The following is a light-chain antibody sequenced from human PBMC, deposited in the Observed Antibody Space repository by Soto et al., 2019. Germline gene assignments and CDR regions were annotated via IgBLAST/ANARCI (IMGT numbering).Light chain of an antibody. CDR3: QQLNSYPLT. V-gene: IGKV1-9*01. Sequence: IQLTQSPSSLSASVGDRVTITCRASQGISSYLAWYQQKPGKAPKLLIYAASTLQSGVPSRFSGSGSGTDFTLTISSLQAEDFATYYCQQLNSYPLTFCGGTKVDIK. CDR1: QGISSY. J-gene: IGKJ4*01. CDR2: AAS.